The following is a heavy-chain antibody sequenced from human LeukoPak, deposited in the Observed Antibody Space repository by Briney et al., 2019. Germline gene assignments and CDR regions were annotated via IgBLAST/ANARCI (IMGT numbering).Heavy chain of an antibody. CDR3: ARDRGNDYLDS. V-gene: IGHV3-33*05. J-gene: IGHJ4*02. Sequence: GRSLRLSCGVSGVSLSRHGMHWVRQAPGKGLEWITLRGRFTVSRDNSKNTLYLQINSLRAEDTAVYYCARDRGNDYLDSWGQGTLVTVSS. CDR1: GVSLSRHG.